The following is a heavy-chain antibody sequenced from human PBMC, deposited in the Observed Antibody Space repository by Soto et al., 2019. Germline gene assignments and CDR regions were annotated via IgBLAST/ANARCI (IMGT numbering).Heavy chain of an antibody. D-gene: IGHD2-15*01. Sequence: SETLSLTCTVSGGSISSGGYYWSWIRQHPGKGLEWIGYIYYSGSTYYNPSLKSRVTISVDTSKNQFSLKLSSVTAADTAVYYCAREINRFTPGGMDVWGQGTTVTVSS. CDR2: IYYSGST. V-gene: IGHV4-31*03. CDR1: GGSISSGGYY. CDR3: AREINRFTPGGMDV. J-gene: IGHJ6*02.